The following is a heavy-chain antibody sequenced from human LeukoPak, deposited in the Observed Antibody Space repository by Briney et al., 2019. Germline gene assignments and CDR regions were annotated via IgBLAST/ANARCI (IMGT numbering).Heavy chain of an antibody. J-gene: IGHJ5*02. CDR3: ARNDGSYYSIWFDP. CDR1: GYTFTGYY. Sequence: GASVKVSCKASGYTFTGYYMHWVRQAPAQGLEWMGLINPNSGDTNYAQKFQGRVTMTRDTSITTAYMELSSLRSDDTAVYYCARNDGSYYSIWFDPWGQGTLVTVSS. D-gene: IGHD1-26*01. V-gene: IGHV1-2*02. CDR2: INPNSGDT.